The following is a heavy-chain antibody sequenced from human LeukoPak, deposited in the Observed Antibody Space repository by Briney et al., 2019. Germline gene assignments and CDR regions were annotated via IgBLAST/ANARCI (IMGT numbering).Heavy chain of an antibody. J-gene: IGHJ4*02. D-gene: IGHD6-19*01. CDR1: GGSFSGYY. CDR2: INHSGST. CDR3: AGHSGWSVDY. Sequence: SETLSLTCAVYGGSFSGYYWSWIRQPPGKGLEWIGEINHSGSTNYNPSLKSRVTISVDTSKNQFSLKLSSVTAADTAVYYRAGHSGWSVDYWGQGTLVTVSS. V-gene: IGHV4-34*01.